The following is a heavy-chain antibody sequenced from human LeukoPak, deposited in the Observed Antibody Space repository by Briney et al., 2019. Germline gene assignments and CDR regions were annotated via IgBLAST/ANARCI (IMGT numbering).Heavy chain of an antibody. CDR3: AISGSYDFWSGFID. V-gene: IGHV4-59*08. D-gene: IGHD3-3*01. Sequence: SETLSLTCTVSGGSISSYYWSWIRQPPGKGLEWIGYIYYSGSTNYNPSLKSRVTISVGTSKNQFSLKLSSVTAADTAVYYCAISGSYDFWSGFIDWGQGTLVTVSS. CDR1: GGSISSYY. J-gene: IGHJ4*02. CDR2: IYYSGST.